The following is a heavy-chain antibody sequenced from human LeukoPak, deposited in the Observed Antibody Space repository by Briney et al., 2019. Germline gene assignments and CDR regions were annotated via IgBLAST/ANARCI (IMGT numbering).Heavy chain of an antibody. Sequence: SETLSLTCTVSGGSISSYYWSWIRQPPGKGLQWIGYIYYSGSTNYNPSLKGRVDISVDTYKSQSSLKLSSVTAADTAVYYCARGYYYGSGSWDYYYYYGMDVWGKGTTVTVSS. V-gene: IGHV4-59*01. CDR3: ARGYYYGSGSWDYYYYYGMDV. CDR2: IYYSGST. J-gene: IGHJ6*04. D-gene: IGHD3-10*01. CDR1: GGSISSYY.